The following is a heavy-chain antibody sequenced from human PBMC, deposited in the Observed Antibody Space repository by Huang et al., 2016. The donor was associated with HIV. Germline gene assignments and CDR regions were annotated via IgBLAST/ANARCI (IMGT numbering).Heavy chain of an antibody. V-gene: IGHV4-39*01. J-gene: IGHJ4*02. D-gene: IGHD3-10*01. CDR3: ARLPGSITMIRGVITDPY. Sequence: QLQLQESGPGLVKPSETLSLTCTVSGGSIRSDNYYWGGIRQPPGKGVEWIGSIYYSGGTSYNPSLKSRGTITVETSKNQFSLKMRSVTAADTAVYYCARLPGSITMIRGVITDPYWGQGTLVTVSS. CDR2: IYYSGGT. CDR1: GGSIRSDNYY.